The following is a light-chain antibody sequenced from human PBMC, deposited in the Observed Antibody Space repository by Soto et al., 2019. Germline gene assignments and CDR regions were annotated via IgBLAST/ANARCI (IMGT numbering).Light chain of an antibody. CDR1: QSVSSN. CDR2: DIS. V-gene: IGKV3D-15*01. Sequence: EIVMTQSPATLSVSPGERATLSCRASQSVSSNLAWYQQNPGQAPSLLIYDISARATGIPTRFSGSGSGTEFTLTISSLQSEDFAVYYCQQYNDWPLTFGGGTKVEIK. CDR3: QQYNDWPLT. J-gene: IGKJ4*01.